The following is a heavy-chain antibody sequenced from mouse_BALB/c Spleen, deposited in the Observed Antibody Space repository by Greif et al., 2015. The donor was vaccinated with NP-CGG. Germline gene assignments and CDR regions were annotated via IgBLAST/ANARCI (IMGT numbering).Heavy chain of an antibody. D-gene: IGHD2-1*01. CDR1: GYSITSGYY. J-gene: IGHJ4*01. Sequence: DVKLQESGPGLVKPSQSLSLTCSVTGYSITSGYYWNWIRQFPGNKLEWMGYISYDGSNNYNPSLKNRISITRDTSKNQFFLKLNSVTTEDTATYYCARDPYGNYLYYAMDYRGQGTSVTVSS. V-gene: IGHV3-6*02. CDR2: ISYDGSN. CDR3: ARDPYGNYLYYAMDY.